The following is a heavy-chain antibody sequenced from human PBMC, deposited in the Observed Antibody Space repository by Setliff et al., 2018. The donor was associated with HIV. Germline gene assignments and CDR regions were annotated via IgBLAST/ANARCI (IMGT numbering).Heavy chain of an antibody. Sequence: PSETLSLTCTVSGGSIGSNYWSWMRQPPGKGLEWIGHIYYSGSTNYNPSLKSRVTISVDTSRNQFSLNLSSVTAADTAVYYCARFPLLHKNAFDIWGQGTMVTVSS. CDR2: IYYSGST. V-gene: IGHV4-59*01. D-gene: IGHD2-15*01. CDR3: ARFPLLHKNAFDI. CDR1: GGSIGSNY. J-gene: IGHJ3*02.